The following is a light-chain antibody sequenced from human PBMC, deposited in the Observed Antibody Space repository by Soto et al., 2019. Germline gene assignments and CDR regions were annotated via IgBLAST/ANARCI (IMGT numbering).Light chain of an antibody. CDR2: GAA. Sequence: EIVLTYSPGTLTLSPGERATLSCRASQRVSSRLAWYQQKPGQAPRLLIYGAASRATSSPDRCSGSGAGTDFSLTISRLVPEDFAVYYCQQYCSTPPWTFGQGTKVDIK. CDR3: QQYCSTPPWT. J-gene: IGKJ1*01. V-gene: IGKV3-20*01. CDR1: QRVSSR.